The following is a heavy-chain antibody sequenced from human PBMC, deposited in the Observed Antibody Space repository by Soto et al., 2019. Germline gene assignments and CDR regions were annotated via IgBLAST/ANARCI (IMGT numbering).Heavy chain of an antibody. J-gene: IGHJ6*02. V-gene: IGHV3-74*01. CDR3: ARLSGDHSAFFSYGMDA. CDR1: GFTLDTYW. D-gene: IGHD2-21*01. Sequence: GSLRLPCAASGFTLDTYWMNWVRQAPGKGPEWLSGINSDGTIISYADSVKDRFTISRDNARNTLSLQMNSLRADDTAVYYCARLSGDHSAFFSYGMDAWGQGTKVTVYS. CDR2: INSDGTII.